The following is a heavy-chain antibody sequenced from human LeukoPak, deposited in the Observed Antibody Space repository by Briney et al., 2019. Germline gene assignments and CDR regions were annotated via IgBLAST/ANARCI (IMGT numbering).Heavy chain of an antibody. CDR3: ARVPGSSSNRDNWFDP. J-gene: IGHJ5*02. V-gene: IGHV1-18*01. CDR1: GYTFTIYG. CDR2: ISAYNGNT. D-gene: IGHD6-6*01. Sequence: ASVNVSCKASGYTFTIYGISWVRQAPGQGLEWMGWISAYNGNTNYAQKLQGRVTMTTDTSTSTAYMELRSLRSDDTAVYYCARVPGSSSNRDNWFDPWGQGTLVTVSS.